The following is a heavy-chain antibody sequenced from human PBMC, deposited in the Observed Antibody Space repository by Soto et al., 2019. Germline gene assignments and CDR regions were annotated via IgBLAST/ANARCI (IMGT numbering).Heavy chain of an antibody. Sequence: QVHLQESGPGLVKPSETLSLTCAISGGSTSSSDWWTWVRQPPGEGLEWIGEIHRAGATNYNSSLQSPLTISLDHSRNQFSLSLTSVTAADAAVYFCAGRPEIHPRWGQGILVPVSS. V-gene: IGHV4-4*02. D-gene: IGHD1-26*01. CDR3: AGRPEIHPR. CDR1: GGSTSSSDW. CDR2: IHRAGAT. J-gene: IGHJ4*02.